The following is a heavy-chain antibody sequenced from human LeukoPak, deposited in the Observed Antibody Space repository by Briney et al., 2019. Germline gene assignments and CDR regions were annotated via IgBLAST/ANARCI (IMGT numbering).Heavy chain of an antibody. D-gene: IGHD3-9*01. CDR3: ARPLRYFDWLLFDY. J-gene: IGHJ4*02. Sequence: SETLSLTCTVSGGSITSSNYYWGWIRQPPGKGLEWIGSIYYSGSTYYNPSLKSRVTISVDTSKNQFSLKLSSVTAADTAVFYCARPLRYFDWLLFDYWGQGTLVTVSS. CDR2: IYYSGST. CDR1: GGSITSSNYY. V-gene: IGHV4-39*01.